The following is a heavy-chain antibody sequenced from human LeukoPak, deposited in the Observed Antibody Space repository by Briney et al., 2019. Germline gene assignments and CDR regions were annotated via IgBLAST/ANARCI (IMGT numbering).Heavy chain of an antibody. CDR2: INKNGSEK. Sequence: GGSLRLSCAASGFTFSSYWMTWVRQTPGKGLEWVSNINKNGSEKYYMDSVRGRFTISRDNARNSVSLQMNSLRVEDTAVYYCVRELVVGPAEYFQNWGQGTLVTVSS. D-gene: IGHD2-8*02. V-gene: IGHV3-7*01. J-gene: IGHJ1*01. CDR1: GFTFSSYW. CDR3: VRELVVGPAEYFQN.